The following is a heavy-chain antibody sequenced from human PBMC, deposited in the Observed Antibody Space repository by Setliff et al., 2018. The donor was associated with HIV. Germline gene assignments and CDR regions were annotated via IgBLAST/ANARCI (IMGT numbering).Heavy chain of an antibody. J-gene: IGHJ6*02. D-gene: IGHD3-16*02. CDR1: GFTFSTYS. CDR3: ARVGNYRGYGMDV. CDR2: ISGTSSTT. Sequence: GSLRLSCAASGFTFSTYSMNWVRQAPGKGLEWLAFISGTSSTTYYADSVRGRFTISRDNAKSSLYLQMNSLRAEDTAVYYCARVGNYRGYGMDVWGQGTTVTVSS. V-gene: IGHV3-48*04.